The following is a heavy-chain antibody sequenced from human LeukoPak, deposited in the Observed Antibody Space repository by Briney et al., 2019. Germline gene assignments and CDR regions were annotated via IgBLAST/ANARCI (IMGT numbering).Heavy chain of an antibody. D-gene: IGHD4-17*01. CDR2: ISWNSGSI. V-gene: IGHV3-9*01. CDR3: AKGGPDYVDYFDY. Sequence: GGSLRLSCAASGFTFDDYAMHWVRQAPGKGLEWVSGISWNSGSIGYADSVKGRFTISRDNAKNSLYLQMSSLRAEDTAVYYCAKGGPDYVDYFDYWGQGTLVTVSS. J-gene: IGHJ4*02. CDR1: GFTFDDYA.